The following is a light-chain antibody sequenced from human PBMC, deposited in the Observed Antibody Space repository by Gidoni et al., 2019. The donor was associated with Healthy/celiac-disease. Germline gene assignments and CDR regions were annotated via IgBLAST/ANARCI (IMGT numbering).Light chain of an antibody. J-gene: IGKJ2*01. V-gene: IGKV1-33*01. Sequence: DSQMTQSPSSLSASVGDRVTITCQARQDIINYLNRYQQKPGKATKRLIYDASNLETWVPSRFIGSGSATDFTFTISSMLPDDIATYYCQQYDNLPPSTFGQGTKLEIK. CDR3: QQYDNLPPST. CDR2: DAS. CDR1: QDIINY.